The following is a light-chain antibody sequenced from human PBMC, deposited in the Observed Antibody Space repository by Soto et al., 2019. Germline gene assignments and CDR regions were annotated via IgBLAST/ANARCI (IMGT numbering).Light chain of an antibody. CDR2: GAS. Sequence: EILMTPSPATLSVSPGERATLSCRASQSVSNNLAWYQKKPGQAPRLLIYGASTRATGIPARFSGSGSGTKFTLTISRLQSEDFAFYYCQQYNNWWTFGQGTRVDIK. CDR1: QSVSNN. V-gene: IGKV3-15*01. J-gene: IGKJ1*01. CDR3: QQYNNWWT.